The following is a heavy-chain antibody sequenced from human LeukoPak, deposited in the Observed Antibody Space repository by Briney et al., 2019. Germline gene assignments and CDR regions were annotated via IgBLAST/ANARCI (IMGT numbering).Heavy chain of an antibody. D-gene: IGHD6-19*01. CDR3: ARVGSGAQYNWFDP. CDR2: INHSGST. V-gene: IGHV4-34*01. CDR1: GGSFSGYY. Sequence: TSETLSLTCAVYGGSFSGYYWSWIRQPPGKGLEWIGEINHSGSTNYNPFLKSRVTISVDTSKNQFSLKLSFVTAADTAVYYCARVGSGAQYNWFDPWGQGTLVTVSS. J-gene: IGHJ5*02.